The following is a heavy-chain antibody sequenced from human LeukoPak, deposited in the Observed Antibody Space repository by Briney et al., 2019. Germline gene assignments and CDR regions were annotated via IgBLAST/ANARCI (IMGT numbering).Heavy chain of an antibody. J-gene: IGHJ4*02. CDR3: ARDQQQLVRGYYFDY. CDR1: GFTFSSYS. V-gene: IGHV3-21*01. D-gene: IGHD6-13*01. Sequence: GGSLRLSCAASGFTFSSYSMNWVRQAPGKGLEWSSSISSSSSYIYYADSVKGRFTISRDNAKNSLYLQMNSLRAEDTAVYYCARDQQQLVRGYYFDYWGQGTLVTVSS. CDR2: ISSSSSYI.